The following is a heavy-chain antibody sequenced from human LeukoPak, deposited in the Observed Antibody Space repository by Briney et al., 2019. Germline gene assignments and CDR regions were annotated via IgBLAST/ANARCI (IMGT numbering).Heavy chain of an antibody. J-gene: IGHJ5*02. V-gene: IGHV3-7*04. Sequence: GGSLSLSCAASRFTFNIFWMSWVRQAPGKGLEWVANIKEDGSVKYYVDSVKARFTISRDNDKNSLYLQMNRLRAEDTAVYYCARAPAGSGSWFDPWGQGTLVTVAS. D-gene: IGHD3-10*01. CDR2: IKEDGSVK. CDR3: ARAPAGSGSWFDP. CDR1: RFTFNIFW.